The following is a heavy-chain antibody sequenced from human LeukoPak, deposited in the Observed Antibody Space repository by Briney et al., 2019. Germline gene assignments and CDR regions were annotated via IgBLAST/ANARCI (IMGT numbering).Heavy chain of an antibody. CDR1: GYTFTSFA. CDR2: INTNTGNP. V-gene: IGHV7-4-1*02. Sequence: GASVKVSRKASGYTFTSFAMNWVRQAPGQGLEWIGWINTNTGNPTYAQGFTGRFVFSLDTSVSTAYLHISSLQAEDTAVYYCARAEVSCSRSTCFLHWGQGTLVTVSS. D-gene: IGHD2-15*01. CDR3: ARAEVSCSRSTCFLH. J-gene: IGHJ4*02.